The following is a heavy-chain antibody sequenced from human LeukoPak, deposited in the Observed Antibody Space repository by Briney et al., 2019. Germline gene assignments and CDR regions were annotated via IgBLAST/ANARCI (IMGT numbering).Heavy chain of an antibody. CDR1: GGTFSSYA. CDR2: IIPIFGTA. CDR3: ARSPPYDFSTLNFDY. V-gene: IGHV1-69*01. D-gene: IGHD1-1*01. J-gene: IGHJ4*02. Sequence: SVKVSCKASGGTFSSYAISWVRQAPGQGLEWMGGIIPIFGTANFAQKFQGRVTITADESTSTAYMELSSLRSDDTAVYYCARSPPYDFSTLNFDYWGQGTLVTVSS.